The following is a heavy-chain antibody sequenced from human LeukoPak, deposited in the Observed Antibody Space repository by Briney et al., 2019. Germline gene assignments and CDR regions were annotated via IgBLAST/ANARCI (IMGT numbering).Heavy chain of an antibody. D-gene: IGHD3-10*01. CDR3: ALLWFGESTIYYYYYMDV. Sequence: GASVKVSCKASGYTFTNNFIHWVRQAPGQGLEWMGWINPNSGGTNYAQKFQGRVTMTRDTSISTAYMELSRLRSDDTAVYYCALLWFGESTIYYYYYMDVWGKGTTVTISS. CDR2: INPNSGGT. V-gene: IGHV1-2*02. J-gene: IGHJ6*03. CDR1: GYTFTNNF.